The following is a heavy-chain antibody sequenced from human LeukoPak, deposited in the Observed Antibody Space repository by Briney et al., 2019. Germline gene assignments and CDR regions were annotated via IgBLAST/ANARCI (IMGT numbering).Heavy chain of an antibody. V-gene: IGHV4-39*07. CDR3: ATTWGGDYAGYFDL. J-gene: IGHJ2*01. D-gene: IGHD4-17*01. CDR2: IYYSGST. Sequence: SETLSLTCTVSGGSISSSSYYWGWIRQPSGKGLEWIGSIYYSGSTYYNPSLKSRVTISVDTSKNQFSLKLSSVTAADTAVYYCATTWGGDYAGYFDLWGRGTLVTVSS. CDR1: GGSISSSSYY.